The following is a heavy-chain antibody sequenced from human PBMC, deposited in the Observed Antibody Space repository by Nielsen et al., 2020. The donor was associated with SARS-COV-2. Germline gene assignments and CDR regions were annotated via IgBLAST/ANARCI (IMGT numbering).Heavy chain of an antibody. CDR1: GFTFSSYA. CDR3: ARDAGMVRGVGGMDV. CDR2: ISYDGSNK. J-gene: IGHJ6*02. D-gene: IGHD3-10*01. V-gene: IGHV3-30-3*01. Sequence: GGSLRLSCAASGFTFSSYAMHWVRQAPGKGLEWVAVISYDGSNKYYADSVKGRFTISRDNSKNTLYLQMNSLRAEDTAVYYCARDAGMVRGVGGMDVWGQGTTVTVSS.